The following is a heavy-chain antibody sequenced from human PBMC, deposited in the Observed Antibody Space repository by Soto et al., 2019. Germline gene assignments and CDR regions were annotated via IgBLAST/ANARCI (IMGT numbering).Heavy chain of an antibody. Sequence: QVQLVESGGGVVQPGRSLRLSCAASGFTFCSHAVHWVRQAPGKGLEWVALISSDGVNKYYADSVKGRFTISRDNAKNTLYLQMNSLRAEDTAVYYCARDRAYFDTSGGGMDVWGQGTTVTVSS. V-gene: IGHV3-30-3*01. CDR1: GFTFCSHA. J-gene: IGHJ6*02. D-gene: IGHD3-22*01. CDR3: ARDRAYFDTSGGGMDV. CDR2: ISSDGVNK.